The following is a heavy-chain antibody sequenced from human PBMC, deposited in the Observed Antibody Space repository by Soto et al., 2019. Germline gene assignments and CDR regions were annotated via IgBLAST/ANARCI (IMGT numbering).Heavy chain of an antibody. CDR2: INSDGSTI. V-gene: IGHV3-48*03. D-gene: IGHD3-3*02. Sequence: QPGWSLRLSCAASGFSFSNYEMNWVRQAPGEGLEWVSYINSDGSTIYYADSVKGRFTVSRDNAKNSLYLQMNSLRGEDTAVYYCVRSKRSDRALTFFDSWGQGTRVTVSA. CDR1: GFSFSNYE. J-gene: IGHJ4*02. CDR3: VRSKRSDRALTFFDS.